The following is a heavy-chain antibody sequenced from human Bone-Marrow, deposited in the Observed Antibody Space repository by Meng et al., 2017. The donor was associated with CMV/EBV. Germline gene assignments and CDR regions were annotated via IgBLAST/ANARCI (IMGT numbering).Heavy chain of an antibody. J-gene: IGHJ4*02. CDR3: AKVGDNYYDTGGFYDAADY. V-gene: IGHV3-23*01. D-gene: IGHD3-22*01. CDR2: ISASGSST. CDR1: GFTFSSYE. Sequence: LSLTCAASGFTFSSYEMNWVRQAPGKGLEWVSAISASGSSTYYADSVKGRFTIYRDSSENTLYLQMNSLRAEDTAVYYCAKVGDNYYDTGGFYDAADYWGQGTLVTVSS.